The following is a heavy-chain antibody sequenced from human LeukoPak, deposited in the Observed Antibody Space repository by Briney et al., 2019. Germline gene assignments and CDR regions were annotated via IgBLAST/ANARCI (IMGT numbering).Heavy chain of an antibody. Sequence: GGSLRLSCAASGFTFSSYGMHWVRQAPGKGLEWVAFIRYDGSNKYYADSVKGRFTISRDNSKNTLYLQMNSLRAVDTAVYYCAKSVRIAAAGTTVGLDYWGQGTLVTVSS. J-gene: IGHJ4*02. CDR2: IRYDGSNK. CDR3: AKSVRIAAAGTTVGLDY. V-gene: IGHV3-30*02. D-gene: IGHD6-13*01. CDR1: GFTFSSYG.